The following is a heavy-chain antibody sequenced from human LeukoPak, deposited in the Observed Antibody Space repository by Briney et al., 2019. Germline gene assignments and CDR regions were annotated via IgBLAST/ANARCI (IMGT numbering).Heavy chain of an antibody. CDR2: ISSSSSYI. D-gene: IGHD3-16*02. J-gene: IGHJ4*02. CDR3: ASEPKTTYYDYVWGSYRQYYFDY. V-gene: IGHV3-21*01. Sequence: PGGSLRLSCAASGFTFSSYSMNWVRQAPGKGLEWVSSISSSSSYIYYADSVKGRFTISRDNAKNSLYLQMNSLRAEDTAVYYCASEPKTTYYDYVWGSYRQYYFDYWGQGTLVTVSS. CDR1: GFTFSSYS.